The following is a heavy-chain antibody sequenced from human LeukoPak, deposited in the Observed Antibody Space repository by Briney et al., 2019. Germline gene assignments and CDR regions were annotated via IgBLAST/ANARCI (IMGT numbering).Heavy chain of an antibody. CDR1: GFTFSNYA. Sequence: PGRSLRLSCAASGFTFSNYAMHWVRQAPGKGLEWVAVISYDGSNKYYADSVKGRFTISRDNSKNTLYLQMNSLTTEDTAVYYRPRELYGYYFDNWGQGTLVTVSS. V-gene: IGHV3-30-3*01. J-gene: IGHJ4*02. CDR2: ISYDGSNK. D-gene: IGHD3-3*01. CDR3: PRELYGYYFDN.